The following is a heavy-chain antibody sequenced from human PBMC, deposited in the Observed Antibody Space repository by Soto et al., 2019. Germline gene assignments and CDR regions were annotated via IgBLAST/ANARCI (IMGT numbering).Heavy chain of an antibody. V-gene: IGHV4-30-2*01. J-gene: IGHJ5*02. Sequence: TQSLTYTVSGGSIISGGYSWSWIRQPPGKGLEWTGYIYHSGSTYYNPSLKSRVTISVDRSKNQFSLKLSSVTAADTAVYYCATIIPKGKWELGPWGQGTLVTVSS. CDR1: GGSIISGGYS. CDR3: ATIIPKGKWELGP. CDR2: IYHSGST. D-gene: IGHD1-26*01.